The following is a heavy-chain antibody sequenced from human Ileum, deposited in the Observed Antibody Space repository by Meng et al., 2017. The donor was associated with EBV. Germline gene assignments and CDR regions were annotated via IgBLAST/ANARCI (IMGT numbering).Heavy chain of an antibody. CDR3: ARGNKVSDRGFDY. D-gene: IGHD3-10*01. V-gene: IGHV4-34*01. CDR1: GGSFSGYY. Sequence: VQLQAWGAGLLKPSELLSLPCAVYGGSFSGYYWSWIRQPPGKGLEWIGEINHSGSTNYNPSLKSRVTISVDTSKNQFSLKLSSVTAADTAVYYCARGNKVSDRGFDYWGQGTLVTVSS. J-gene: IGHJ4*02. CDR2: INHSGST.